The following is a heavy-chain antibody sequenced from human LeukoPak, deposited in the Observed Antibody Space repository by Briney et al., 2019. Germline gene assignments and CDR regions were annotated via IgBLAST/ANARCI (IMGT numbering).Heavy chain of an antibody. CDR2: IKYDGSEK. D-gene: IGHD1-1*01. V-gene: IGHV3-7*01. Sequence: GGSLRLSCAASGFTFSTYWMSWVRQAEGKGLEWVANIKYDGSEKYYGDFVKGRFTISRDNAENTLYLQMNSLRAEDTAVYYCARSSGTGWFDPWGQGILVTVSS. CDR1: GFTFSTYW. CDR3: ARSSGTGWFDP. J-gene: IGHJ5*02.